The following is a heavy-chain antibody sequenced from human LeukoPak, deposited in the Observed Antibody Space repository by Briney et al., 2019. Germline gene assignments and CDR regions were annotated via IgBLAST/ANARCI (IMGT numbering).Heavy chain of an antibody. CDR2: INHSGST. Sequence: PSDTLSLTCAVYGGSFSGYYWSWIRQPPGKGLEWIGEINHSGSTNYNPSLKSRVTISVDTSKNQFSLKLSSVTAADTAVYYCASDYYDSSGGLDYWGQGTLVTVSS. J-gene: IGHJ4*02. V-gene: IGHV4-34*01. CDR1: GGSFSGYY. D-gene: IGHD3-22*01. CDR3: ASDYYDSSGGLDY.